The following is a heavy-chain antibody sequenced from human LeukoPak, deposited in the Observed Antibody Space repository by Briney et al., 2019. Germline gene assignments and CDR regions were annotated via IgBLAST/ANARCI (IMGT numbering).Heavy chain of an antibody. D-gene: IGHD3-3*01. J-gene: IGHJ4*02. CDR2: IWYGGSNK. Sequence: GGSLRLSCAASGFTFSSYGMHWVRQAPGKGLEWVAVIWYGGSNKYYADSVKGRFTISRDNAKNLLYLQMNSLRVEDTAVYYCAGGPGFLIDCWGQGTLVTVSS. V-gene: IGHV3-33*03. CDR1: GFTFSSYG. CDR3: AGGPGFLIDC.